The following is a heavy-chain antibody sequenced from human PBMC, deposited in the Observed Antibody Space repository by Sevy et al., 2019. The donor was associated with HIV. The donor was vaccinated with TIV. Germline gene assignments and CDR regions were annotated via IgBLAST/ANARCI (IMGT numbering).Heavy chain of an antibody. D-gene: IGHD1-26*01. J-gene: IGHJ3*02. CDR2: IYYSGST. V-gene: IGHV4-31*03. Sequence: SETLSLTCTVSGGSISSGDYYWNWIRQHPGKGLEWIGYIYYSGSTYYNSSLKSRVTISVHTSKIQSSLKMTSMTAAETAVYYCGGSKVGSVFDIWGQGTMVTVSS. CDR1: GGSISSGDYY. CDR3: GGSKVGSVFDI.